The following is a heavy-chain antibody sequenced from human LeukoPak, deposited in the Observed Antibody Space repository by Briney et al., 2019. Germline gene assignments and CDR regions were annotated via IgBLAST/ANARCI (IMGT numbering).Heavy chain of an antibody. CDR2: IYYSGST. Sequence: PSETLSLTCTVSGGSISSYYWSWIRQPPGKGLEWIGYIYYSGSTNYNPSLKSRVTISVDTSKNQFSLKLRSVTAADTAVYYCARGSHLYYYDSSGYYWGLDYWGQGTLVTVSS. D-gene: IGHD3-22*01. CDR1: GGSISSYY. J-gene: IGHJ4*02. CDR3: ARGSHLYYYDSSGYYWGLDY. V-gene: IGHV4-59*01.